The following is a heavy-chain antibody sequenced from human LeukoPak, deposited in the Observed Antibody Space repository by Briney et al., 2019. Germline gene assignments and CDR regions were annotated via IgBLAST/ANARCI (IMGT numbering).Heavy chain of an antibody. D-gene: IGHD6-19*01. J-gene: IGHJ4*02. Sequence: SETLSLTCTISGYSISSGYYWGWIRQPPGKGLEWIGNFYHSGSTYYNPSLKSRVTISVDTSKNQFSLKLSSVTAADTAVYYCARVPPPVDSSGWYTWYYFDYWGQGTLVTVSS. CDR2: FYHSGST. CDR3: ARVPPPVDSSGWYTWYYFDY. CDR1: GYSISSGYY. V-gene: IGHV4-38-2*02.